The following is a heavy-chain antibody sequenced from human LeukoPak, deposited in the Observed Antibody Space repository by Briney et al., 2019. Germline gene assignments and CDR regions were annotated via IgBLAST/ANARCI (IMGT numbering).Heavy chain of an antibody. CDR2: IKQDGSEK. J-gene: IGHJ4*02. D-gene: IGHD5-12*01. Sequence: GGPLRLSCAASGITFSSFWMSWVRQAPGKGLEWVANIKQDGSEKYYVDSVKGRFTISRDNAKNSLYLQMNSLRAEDTAVYYCARPIVATNLDYWGQGTLVTVSS. CDR3: ARPIVATNLDY. V-gene: IGHV3-7*05. CDR1: GITFSSFW.